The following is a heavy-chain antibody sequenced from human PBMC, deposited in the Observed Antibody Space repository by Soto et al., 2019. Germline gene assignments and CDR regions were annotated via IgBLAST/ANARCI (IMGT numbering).Heavy chain of an antibody. Sequence: TGGSLRLSCAASGFTFSSYWMSWVRQAPGKGLEWVANIKQDGSEKYYVDSVKGRFTISRDNAKNSLYLQMNSLRAEDTAVYYCARKINYDFWSCYWTFDYWGQGTLVTVSS. CDR2: IKQDGSEK. CDR3: ARKINYDFWSCYWTFDY. V-gene: IGHV3-7*01. J-gene: IGHJ4*02. CDR1: GFTFSSYW. D-gene: IGHD3-3*01.